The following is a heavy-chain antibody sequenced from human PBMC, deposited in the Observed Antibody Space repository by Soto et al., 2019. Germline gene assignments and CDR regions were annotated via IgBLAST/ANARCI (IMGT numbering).Heavy chain of an antibody. CDR2: ISSSSSTI. V-gene: IGHV3-48*02. CDR1: GFTFSSYS. J-gene: IGHJ2*01. Sequence: GGSLRLSCAASGFTFSSYSMNWVRQAPGKGLEWVSYISSSSSTIYYADSVKGRFTISRDNAKNSLYLQMNSLRDEDTAVYYCASSYCGGDCYPYWYFDLWGRGTLVTVSS. CDR3: ASSYCGGDCYPYWYFDL. D-gene: IGHD2-21*02.